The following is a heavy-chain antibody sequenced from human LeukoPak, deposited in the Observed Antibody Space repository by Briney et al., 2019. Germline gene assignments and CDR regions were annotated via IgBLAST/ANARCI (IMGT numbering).Heavy chain of an antibody. Sequence: QPGGSLRLSCAASGFTFSSYWMSWVRQAPGKGLGWVANIKQDGSEKYYVDSVKGRFTISRDNAKNSLYLQMNSLRAEDTAVYYCARHKSWSERVRYFDWLLPYYFDYWGQGTLVTVSP. V-gene: IGHV3-7*02. CDR2: IKQDGSEK. J-gene: IGHJ4*02. CDR3: ARHKSWSERVRYFDWLLPYYFDY. D-gene: IGHD3-9*01. CDR1: GFTFSSYW.